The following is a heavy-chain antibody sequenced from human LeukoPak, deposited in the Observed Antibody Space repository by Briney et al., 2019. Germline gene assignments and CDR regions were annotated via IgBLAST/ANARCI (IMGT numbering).Heavy chain of an antibody. CDR3: ARAEYCSSTSCYRVRFDY. J-gene: IGHJ4*02. CDR1: GGTFSSYA. Sequence: SVRVSCKASGGTFSSYAISWVRQAPGQGLEWMGGIIPIFGTANYAQKFQGRVTITADKSTSTAYMELSSLRSEDTAVYYCARAEYCSSTSCYRVRFDYWGQGTLVTVSS. V-gene: IGHV1-69*06. CDR2: IIPIFGTA. D-gene: IGHD2-2*02.